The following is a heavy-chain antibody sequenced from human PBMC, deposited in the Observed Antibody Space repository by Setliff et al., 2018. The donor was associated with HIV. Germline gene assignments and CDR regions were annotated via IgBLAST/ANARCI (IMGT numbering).Heavy chain of an antibody. D-gene: IGHD2-15*01. V-gene: IGHV3-21*01. CDR1: GFSFGSFS. CDR3: VRALSGGYCSGGNCFPFDF. J-gene: IGHJ4*02. Sequence: GGSLRLSCSGSGFSFGSFSLHWVRQAPGKGLEWISSINSGSNYIYYTDSVKGRFIISRDNAKKSLFLQMSSLRAEDTAVYYCVRALSGGYCSGGNCFPFDFWGQGTL. CDR2: INSGSNYI.